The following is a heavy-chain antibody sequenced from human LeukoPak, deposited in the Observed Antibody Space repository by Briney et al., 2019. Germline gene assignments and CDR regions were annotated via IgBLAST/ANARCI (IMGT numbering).Heavy chain of an antibody. J-gene: IGHJ4*02. D-gene: IGHD3-22*01. CDR3: AAVRLYYYDSSGYYD. CDR2: IYSGGST. CDR1: GFTVSSNY. Sequence: GRSLRLSCAASGFTVSSNYMSWVRQAPGKGLEWVSVIYSGGSTYYADSVKGRFTISRDNSKNTLYLQMNSLRAEDTAVYYCAAVRLYYYDSSGYYDWGQGTLVTVSS. V-gene: IGHV3-66*01.